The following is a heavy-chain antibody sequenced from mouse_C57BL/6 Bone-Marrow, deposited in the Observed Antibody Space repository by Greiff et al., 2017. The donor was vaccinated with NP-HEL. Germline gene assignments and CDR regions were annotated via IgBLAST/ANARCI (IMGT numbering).Heavy chain of an antibody. V-gene: IGHV1-82*01. CDR2: IYPGDGDT. D-gene: IGHD1-1*01. CDR3: ARRVYVGYFDY. Sequence: VHLVESGPELVKPGASVKISCKASGYAFSSSWMNWVKQRPGKGLEWIGRIYPGDGDTNYNGKFKGKATLTADKSSSTAYMQLSSLTSEDSAVYFCARRVYVGYFDYWGQGTTLTVSS. CDR1: GYAFSSSW. J-gene: IGHJ2*01.